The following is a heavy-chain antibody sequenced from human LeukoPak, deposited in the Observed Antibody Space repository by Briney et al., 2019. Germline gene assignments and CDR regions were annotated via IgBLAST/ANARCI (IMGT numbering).Heavy chain of an antibody. CDR2: IYYSGHT. CDR1: SDSISSSSNY. CDR3: ARHEEEDGYNAKTIDY. V-gene: IGHV4-39*01. Sequence: SETLSLTCTVSSDSISSSSNYWAWVRQSPGTGLEWIGAIYYSGHTYYNPSLKSRITMSVDTPKNQFSLKVSYVTAADTAVYYCARHEEEDGYNAKTIDYWGQGTLVTVYS. J-gene: IGHJ4*02. D-gene: IGHD5-24*01.